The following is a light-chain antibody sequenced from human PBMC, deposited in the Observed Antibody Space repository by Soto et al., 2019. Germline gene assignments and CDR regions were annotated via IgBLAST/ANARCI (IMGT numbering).Light chain of an antibody. Sequence: DIQMTQSPSSLSASVGDRVTITCRASQTINNYVSWYQQKPGKDPKSLIYAASTLQRGVPTRFSGSGSGTDFTLTINSLQPEDSAIYYCQQSAKIPRTFGQGTKVEI. J-gene: IGKJ1*01. V-gene: IGKV1-39*01. CDR3: QQSAKIPRT. CDR1: QTINNY. CDR2: AAS.